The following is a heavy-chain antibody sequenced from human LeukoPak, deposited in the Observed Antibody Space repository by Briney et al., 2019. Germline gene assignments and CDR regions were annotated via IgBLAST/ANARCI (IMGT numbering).Heavy chain of an antibody. V-gene: IGHV3-66*01. CDR1: GFIVSSNY. Sequence: GGSLRLSCAASGFIVSSNYMSWVRQATGKGLEWVSVIYTGGSTYYADSVKGRFTISRDNSKNTLYLQMNSLRAEDTAVYYCARVRSGEYFDYWGQGTLVTVSP. CDR3: ARVRSGEYFDY. CDR2: IYTGGST. J-gene: IGHJ4*02. D-gene: IGHD6-25*01.